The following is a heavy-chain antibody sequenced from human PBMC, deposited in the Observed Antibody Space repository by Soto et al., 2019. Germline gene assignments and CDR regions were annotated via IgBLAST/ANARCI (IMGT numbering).Heavy chain of an antibody. CDR2: ISYDGSNK. CDR1: GFTFSSYG. V-gene: IGHV3-30*18. J-gene: IGHJ4*02. Sequence: GGSLRLSCADSGFTFSSYGMHWVRQAPGKGLEWVAVISYDGSNKYYADSVKGRFTISRDNSKNTLYLQMNSLRAEDTAVYYCAKDHLPVYGFSHLDYFDYWGQGTLVTVSS. CDR3: AKDHLPVYGFSHLDYFDY. D-gene: IGHD3-10*01.